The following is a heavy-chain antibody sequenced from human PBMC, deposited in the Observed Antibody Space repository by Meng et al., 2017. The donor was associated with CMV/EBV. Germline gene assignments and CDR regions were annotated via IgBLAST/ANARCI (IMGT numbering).Heavy chain of an antibody. CDR2: IDIGGIT. CDR1: VFTVSSNY. CDR3: ARDHSGPLSH. Sequence: GGGFVQPGRSLRLSCAASVFTVSSNYMIWVRQAPGKVLEWVSVIDIGGITYYAASVKGRFTISRDNSKNTLYLQMNSLRAEDTAVYYCARDHSGPLSHWGQGTLVTVSS. D-gene: IGHD1-1*01. V-gene: IGHV3-66*01. J-gene: IGHJ4*02.